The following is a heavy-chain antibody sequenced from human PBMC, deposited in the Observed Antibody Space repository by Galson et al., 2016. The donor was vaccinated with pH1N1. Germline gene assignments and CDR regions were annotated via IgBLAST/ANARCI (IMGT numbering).Heavy chain of an antibody. Sequence: SVKVSCKASGYIFTRDYFHWVRQAPGQGLEWMGVIDPSNGGTTFAQKFQGLVTMTRATSTSTVYVEVSGLKSDDTAVYYCIRDLGRLRDFWGQGTLVTVPS. CDR2: IDPSNGGT. V-gene: IGHV1-46*03. CDR3: IRDLGRLRDF. CDR1: GYIFTRDY. D-gene: IGHD7-27*01. J-gene: IGHJ4*02.